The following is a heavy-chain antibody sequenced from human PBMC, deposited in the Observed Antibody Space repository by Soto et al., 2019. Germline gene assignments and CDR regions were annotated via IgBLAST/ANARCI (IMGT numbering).Heavy chain of an antibody. V-gene: IGHV3-74*01. CDR2: VSSDGSST. CDR1: GFTFSSYW. CDR3: ARGQPNYSAFDS. J-gene: IGHJ4*02. D-gene: IGHD4-4*01. Sequence: EVQLVESGGGLVQPGESLRLSCAASGFTFSSYWMHWIRQAPGKGLVWVARVSSDGSSTVYANSVKGRLTISRDNAKNTLYLQMNSLRDEDTAMYYCARGQPNYSAFDSWGQGTRVTVSS.